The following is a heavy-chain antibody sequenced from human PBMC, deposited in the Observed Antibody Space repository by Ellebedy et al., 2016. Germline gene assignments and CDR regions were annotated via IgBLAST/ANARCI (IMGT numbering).Heavy chain of an antibody. J-gene: IGHJ4*02. CDR3: ASGGGYSYGQGGY. Sequence: GESLKISCKGSGYSFTSYWISWVRQMPGKGLEWMGRIDPSDSYTNYSPSFQGHVTISADKSISTAYLQWSSLKASDTAMYYCASGGGYSYGQGGYWGQGTLVTVSS. CDR1: GYSFTSYW. D-gene: IGHD5-18*01. CDR2: IDPSDSYT. V-gene: IGHV5-10-1*01.